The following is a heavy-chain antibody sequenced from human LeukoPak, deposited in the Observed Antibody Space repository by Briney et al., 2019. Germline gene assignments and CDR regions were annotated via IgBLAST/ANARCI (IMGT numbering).Heavy chain of an antibody. V-gene: IGHV4-30-4*08. D-gene: IGHD3-3*01. CDR3: ARVDGDFWSHYYMDV. Sequence: PSETLSLTCTVSGGSISSGDYYWSWIRQPPGKGLEWIGYIYYSGSTYYNPYLKSRVTISVDTSKNQFSLKLSSVTAADTAVYYCARVDGDFWSHYYMDVWGKGTTVTVSS. CDR2: IYYSGST. CDR1: GGSISSGDYY. J-gene: IGHJ6*03.